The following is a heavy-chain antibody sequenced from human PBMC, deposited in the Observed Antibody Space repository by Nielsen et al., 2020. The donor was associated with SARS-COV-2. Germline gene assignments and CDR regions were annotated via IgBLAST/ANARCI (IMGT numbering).Heavy chain of an antibody. CDR2: ISWNSGSI. D-gene: IGHD3-10*01. CDR3: AKDIPYYYGSGSPGYFQH. Sequence: SLKISCAASGFTFDDYAMHWVRQAPGKGLEWVSGISWNSGSIGYADSVKGRLTISRDNAKNSLYLQMNSLRAEDTALYYCAKDIPYYYGSGSPGYFQHWGQGTLVTVSS. J-gene: IGHJ1*01. V-gene: IGHV3-9*01. CDR1: GFTFDDYA.